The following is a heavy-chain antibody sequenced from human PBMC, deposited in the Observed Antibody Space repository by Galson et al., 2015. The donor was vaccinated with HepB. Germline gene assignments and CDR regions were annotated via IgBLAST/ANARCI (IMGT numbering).Heavy chain of an antibody. CDR2: ISGSDGIT. D-gene: IGHD1-1*01. J-gene: IGHJ4*02. Sequence: SLRLSCAASGFTFDTHAMNWVRQAPGKGLEWVSSISGSDGITYYADLLKGRFTISRDNSRNTLYLQMNSLRAEDTAIYYCAKDFATGRPPMLFDYWGQGALVTVSS. V-gene: IGHV3-23*01. CDR1: GFTFDTHA. CDR3: AKDFATGRPPMLFDY.